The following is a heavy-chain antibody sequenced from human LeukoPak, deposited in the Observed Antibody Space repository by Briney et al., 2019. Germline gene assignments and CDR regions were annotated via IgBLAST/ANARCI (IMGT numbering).Heavy chain of an antibody. D-gene: IGHD5-18*01. CDR1: GFTVSNNY. CDR2: IYSGGST. Sequence: GGSLRLSCAASGFTVSNNYMSWVRQAPGKGLEWISVIYSGGSTYYADSVKGRFTISRDNSKNTLYLQMNSLRAEDTAVYYCARGYSYGLEAYFDYWGQGTLVTVSS. CDR3: ARGYSYGLEAYFDY. V-gene: IGHV3-53*01. J-gene: IGHJ4*02.